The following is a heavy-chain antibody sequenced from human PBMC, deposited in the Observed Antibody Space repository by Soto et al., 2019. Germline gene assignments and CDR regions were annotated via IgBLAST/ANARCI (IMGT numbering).Heavy chain of an antibody. V-gene: IGHV3-30*18. D-gene: IGHD3-10*01. Sequence: GGSLRLSCAASGFTFSSYGMHWVRQAPGKGLEWVAVISYDGSNKYYADSVKGRFTISRDNSKNTLYLQMNSLRAEDTAVYYCAKYGGYYHPVPLFHYWGQATLVSVAS. CDR1: GFTFSSYG. CDR3: AKYGGYYHPVPLFHY. CDR2: ISYDGSNK. J-gene: IGHJ4*02.